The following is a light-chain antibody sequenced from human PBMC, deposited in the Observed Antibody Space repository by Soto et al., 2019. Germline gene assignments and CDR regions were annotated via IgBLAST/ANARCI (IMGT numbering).Light chain of an antibody. CDR2: GAS. J-gene: IGKJ5*01. CDR1: HSISNF. Sequence: DIQMTQSPSSLSASLGDRVTITCRASHSISNFLNWYQQKPGKAPNLLIYGASTLQSGVPSRFSGSGSGTDYTLTISSLQPEDFATYYCQQSYRTPTFGQGTRLEIK. V-gene: IGKV1-39*01. CDR3: QQSYRTPT.